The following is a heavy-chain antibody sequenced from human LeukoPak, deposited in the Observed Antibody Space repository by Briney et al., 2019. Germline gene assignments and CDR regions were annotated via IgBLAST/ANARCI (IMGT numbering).Heavy chain of an antibody. V-gene: IGHV4-61*09. CDR1: GGSISIGSYY. CDR3: AREDILTGYLVY. J-gene: IGHJ4*02. CDR2: IYTSGST. Sequence: SQTLSPTCTVSGGSISIGSYYWSWIRQPAGKGLEWIGHIYTSGSTNYNPSLKSRVTISVDTSKNQFSLKLSSVTAADTAVYYCAREDILTGYLVYWGQGTLVTVSS. D-gene: IGHD3-9*01.